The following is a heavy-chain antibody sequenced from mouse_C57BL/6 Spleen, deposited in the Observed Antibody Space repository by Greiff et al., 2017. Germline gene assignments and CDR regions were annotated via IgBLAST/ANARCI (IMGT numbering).Heavy chain of an antibody. V-gene: IGHV1-55*01. CDR1: GYTFTSYW. CDR3: ATPYYSNPYYFDY. CDR2: IYPGSGST. J-gene: IGHJ2*01. D-gene: IGHD2-5*01. Sequence: QVQLKQSGAELVKPGASVKMSCKASGYTFTSYWITWVKQRPGQGLEWIGDIYPGSGSTNYNEKFKSKATLTVDTSSSTAYMQLSSLTSEDSAVYYCATPYYSNPYYFDYWGQGTTLTVSS.